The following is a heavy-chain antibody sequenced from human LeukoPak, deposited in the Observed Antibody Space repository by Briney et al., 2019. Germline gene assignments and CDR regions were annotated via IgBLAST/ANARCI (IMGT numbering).Heavy chain of an antibody. CDR2: ISYDGSNK. V-gene: IGHV3-30*18. J-gene: IGHJ4*02. D-gene: IGHD3-9*01. CDR3: AKVSGVLRYFDWLSTPPYYFDY. CDR1: GFTFSSYG. Sequence: GRSLRLSCAASGFTFSSYGMHWVRQAPGKGLEWVAVISYDGSNKYYADSVKGRFTISRDNSKNTLYLQMNSLRAEDTAVYYCAKVSGVLRYFDWLSTPPYYFDYWGQGTLVTVSS.